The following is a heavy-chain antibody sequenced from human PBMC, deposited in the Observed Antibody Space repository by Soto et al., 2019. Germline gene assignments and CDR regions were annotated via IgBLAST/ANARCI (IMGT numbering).Heavy chain of an antibody. CDR2: INAGKGNT. Sequence: ASVKVSCKASGYTFTSYAMHWVRQAPGQRLEWMGWINAGKGNTKYTQKFQGRGTINTDTSASTAYMELSSLRSEDTAVYYCARDRPPLGYCSGGSCPYYYYYYYMDVWGKGTTVTVSS. J-gene: IGHJ6*03. D-gene: IGHD2-15*01. V-gene: IGHV1-3*01. CDR3: ARDRPPLGYCSGGSCPYYYYYYYMDV. CDR1: GYTFTSYA.